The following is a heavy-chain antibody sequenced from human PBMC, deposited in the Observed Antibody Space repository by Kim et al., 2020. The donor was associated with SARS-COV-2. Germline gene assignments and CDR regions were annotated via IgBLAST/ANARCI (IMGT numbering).Heavy chain of an antibody. D-gene: IGHD2-2*01. V-gene: IGHV3-30*04. Sequence: GGSLRLSCAASGFTFSSYAMHWVRQAPGKGLEWVAVISYDGSNKYYADSVKGRFTISRDNSKNTLYLQMNSLRAEDTAVYYCARAPSGPSLTFDYWGQGTLVTVSS. CDR1: GFTFSSYA. J-gene: IGHJ4*02. CDR2: ISYDGSNK. CDR3: ARAPSGPSLTFDY.